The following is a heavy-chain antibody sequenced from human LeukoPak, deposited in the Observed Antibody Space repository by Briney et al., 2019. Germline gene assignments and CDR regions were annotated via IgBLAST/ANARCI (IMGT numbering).Heavy chain of an antibody. V-gene: IGHV4-34*01. CDR2: INHSGST. D-gene: IGHD2/OR15-2a*01. CDR1: GGSFSGYY. CDR3: VRGDSMFDP. Sequence: SETLSLTCAVYGGSFSGYYWSWIRQPPGKGLEWIGEINHSGSTNYNPSLKTRVTISVDTSKNQFSLKLSSVTAADTAVYYCVRGDSMFDPWGQGTRVTVSP. J-gene: IGHJ5*02.